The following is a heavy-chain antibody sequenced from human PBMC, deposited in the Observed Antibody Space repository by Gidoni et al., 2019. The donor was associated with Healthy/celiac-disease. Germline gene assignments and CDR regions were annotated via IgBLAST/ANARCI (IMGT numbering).Heavy chain of an antibody. Sequence: QVQLVESGGGVVQPGRSLRLSCAASGFPFSRYGMHWVRQAPGKGLKWVEVIWYDGSNKYYADSVKGRFTISRDNSKNTLYLQMNSLRAEDTAVYYCARRHGGNSGDYWGHG. V-gene: IGHV3-33*01. CDR2: IWYDGSNK. D-gene: IGHD2-21*02. CDR1: GFPFSRYG. J-gene: IGHJ4*01. CDR3: ARRHGGNSGDY.